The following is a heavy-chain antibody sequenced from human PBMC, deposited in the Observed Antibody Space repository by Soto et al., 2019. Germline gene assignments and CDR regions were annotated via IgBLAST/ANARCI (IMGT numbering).Heavy chain of an antibody. V-gene: IGHV3-30-3*01. CDR1: GFTFSSYA. CDR2: ISYDGSNK. Sequence: QVQLVESGGGVVQPGRSLRLSCAASGFTFSSYAMHWVRQAPGKGLEWVAVISYDGSNKYYADSVKGRFTISRDNSKNTLYLQMNSLRAEDTAVYYCARTPYSGYEEYYLDYWGQGTLVTVSS. D-gene: IGHD5-12*01. J-gene: IGHJ4*02. CDR3: ARTPYSGYEEYYLDY.